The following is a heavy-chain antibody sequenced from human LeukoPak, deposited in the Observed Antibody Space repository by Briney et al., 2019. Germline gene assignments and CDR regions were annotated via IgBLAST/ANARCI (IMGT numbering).Heavy chain of an antibody. J-gene: IGHJ6*02. V-gene: IGHV5-51*01. Sequence: GESLKISCKGSGYSFTSYWIGWVRQMPGKGLEWMGIIYPGDSDTRYSPSFQGQVTISADKSINTAYLQWSSLRASDTAMYYCASLTGTPYYSHGMDLWGQGTAVTVSS. D-gene: IGHD1-20*01. CDR2: IYPGDSDT. CDR3: ASLTGTPYYSHGMDL. CDR1: GYSFTSYW.